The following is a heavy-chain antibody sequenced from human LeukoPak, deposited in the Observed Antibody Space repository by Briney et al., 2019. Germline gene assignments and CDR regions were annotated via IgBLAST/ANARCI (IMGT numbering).Heavy chain of an antibody. Sequence: QSGGSLRLSCTASGFTFGDYAMSWVRQAPGKGLEWVGFIRSKTYGGTTEYAASVKGRFTISRDDSKSIAYLQINSLITEDTAMYYCTRDALRGSGLFSGDAFDIWGQGTVVTVSS. CDR1: GFTFGDYA. D-gene: IGHD5-12*01. CDR2: IRSKTYGGTT. J-gene: IGHJ3*02. CDR3: TRDALRGSGLFSGDAFDI. V-gene: IGHV3-49*04.